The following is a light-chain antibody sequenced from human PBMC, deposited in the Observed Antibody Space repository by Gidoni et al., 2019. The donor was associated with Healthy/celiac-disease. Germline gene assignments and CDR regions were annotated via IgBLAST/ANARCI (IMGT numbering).Light chain of an antibody. CDR1: QDISNY. CDR2: DAS. V-gene: IGKV1-33*01. J-gene: IGKJ4*01. CDR3: QQYDNLPPGLT. Sequence: DIQMTQSPSSLSASVGDRVTITCQASQDISNYLNWYQQKPGKAAKLLIYDASNLETGVPSRFSGSRSGTDFTFTISSLQPEDIATYYCQQYDNLPPGLTFGGGTKVEIK.